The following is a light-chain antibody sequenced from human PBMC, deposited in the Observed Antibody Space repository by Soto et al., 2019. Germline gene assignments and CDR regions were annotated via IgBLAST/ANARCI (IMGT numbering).Light chain of an antibody. CDR3: QQYNNWHRAT. V-gene: IGKV3-15*01. CDR2: RTS. J-gene: IGKJ4*01. Sequence: EILMTQSPATLSVSAGERDTISCPASQSISSNLAWYQQKPGQAPTLLLFRTSSRATGFPARFSGSGSGTEFYPTTSSMQSEDFVVYYCQQYNNWHRATFGGGTKGDIK. CDR1: QSISSN.